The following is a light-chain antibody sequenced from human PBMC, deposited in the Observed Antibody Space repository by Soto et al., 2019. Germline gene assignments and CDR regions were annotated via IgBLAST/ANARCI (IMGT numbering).Light chain of an antibody. V-gene: IGKV1-5*01. Sequence: DIQMTQSPPTLSASVGDRVTLTCRASQSISGWLAWYQQKPGKAPKLLIYDASTLESGVPSRFSGSGSGTEFTLTIGSLQPDDFANYYCQQYDTYFRYTFGQGTKVDIK. CDR2: DAS. CDR3: QQYDTYFRYT. CDR1: QSISGW. J-gene: IGKJ2*01.